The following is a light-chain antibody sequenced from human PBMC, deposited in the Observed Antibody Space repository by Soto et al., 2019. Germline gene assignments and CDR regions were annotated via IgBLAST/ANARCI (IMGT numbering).Light chain of an antibody. Sequence: QSVLTQPPSVSGAPGQRVTISCTGSSSNIGAGYDVHWYQQLPGTAPKLLIYGNSNRPSGVPDRFSGSKSGTSASLAITGLQAEDEADYYCQSYASSFYVFGTGTKVTVL. CDR3: QSYASSFYV. CDR1: SSNIGAGYD. V-gene: IGLV1-40*01. J-gene: IGLJ1*01. CDR2: GNS.